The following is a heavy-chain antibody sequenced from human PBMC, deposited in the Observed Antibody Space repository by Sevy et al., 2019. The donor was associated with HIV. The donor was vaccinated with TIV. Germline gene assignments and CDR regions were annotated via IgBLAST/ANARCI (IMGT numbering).Heavy chain of an antibody. CDR3: ARGHYSNYGSLYYYGMDV. CDR1: GGSFSGYY. V-gene: IGHV4-34*01. CDR2: INHSGST. D-gene: IGHD4-4*01. Sequence: SETLSLTCAVYGGSFSGYYWSWIRQPPGKGLEWIGEINHSGSTNYNPSLKSRVTISVDTSKNQFSLKLSSVTAADTAVYYCARGHYSNYGSLYYYGMDVWGQGTTVTVSS. J-gene: IGHJ6*02.